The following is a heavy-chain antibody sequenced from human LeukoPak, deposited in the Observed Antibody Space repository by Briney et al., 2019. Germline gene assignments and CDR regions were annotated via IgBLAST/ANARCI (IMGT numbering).Heavy chain of an antibody. CDR1: GGSFSGYY. J-gene: IGHJ5*02. D-gene: IGHD2-15*01. CDR3: ARVRYSSNWFDP. Sequence: SETLSLTCAVYGGSFSGYYWSWIRQPPGKGLEWIGEINHSGSTNYNPSLKGRVTISVDTSKNQFSLKLSSVTAADTAVYYCARVRYSSNWFDPWGQGTLVTVSS. V-gene: IGHV4-34*01. CDR2: INHSGST.